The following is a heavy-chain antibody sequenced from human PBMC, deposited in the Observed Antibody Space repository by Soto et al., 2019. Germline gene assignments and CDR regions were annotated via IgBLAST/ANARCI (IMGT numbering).Heavy chain of an antibody. CDR3: AREYYDSILVDNWFDP. CDR1: GGSISSYY. CDR2: IYYSGST. J-gene: IGHJ5*02. Sequence: QVQLQESGPGLVKPSETLSLTCTVSGGSISSYYWSWIRQPPGKGLEWIGYIYYSGSTNYNPSLKGRVTISVDTSKNQFSLKLSSVTAADTAVYYCAREYYDSILVDNWFDPWGQGTLVTVSS. V-gene: IGHV4-59*01. D-gene: IGHD3-3*01.